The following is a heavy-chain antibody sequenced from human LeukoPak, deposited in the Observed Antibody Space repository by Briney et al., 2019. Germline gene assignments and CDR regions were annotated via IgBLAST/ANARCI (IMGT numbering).Heavy chain of an antibody. CDR1: GGSIGSSRYS. J-gene: IGHJ4*02. CDR3: TRELGGSYNDY. Sequence: SETLSLTCTVSGGSIGSSRYSWGWIRQTPGKGLEWIGSIFYTGSTYYNPSLKSRITISQDTSKSQFSLKLRSVTAADTAVYYCTRELGGSYNDYWGQGTLVTVSS. CDR2: IFYTGST. V-gene: IGHV4-39*07. D-gene: IGHD1-26*01.